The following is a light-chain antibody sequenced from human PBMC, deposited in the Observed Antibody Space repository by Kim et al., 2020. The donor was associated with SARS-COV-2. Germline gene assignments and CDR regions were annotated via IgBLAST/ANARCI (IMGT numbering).Light chain of an antibody. CDR3: QVWDSGTV. J-gene: IGLJ2*01. V-gene: IGLV3-9*01. CDR1: TLGTIS. CDR2: RDS. Sequence: VTVALGQTARIPCGGNTLGTISVHWYQQKPGQAPLLVIYRDSNRPSGIPERFSGSNSGNTATLTINRAQGGDEADYYCQVWDSGTVFGGGTQLTVL.